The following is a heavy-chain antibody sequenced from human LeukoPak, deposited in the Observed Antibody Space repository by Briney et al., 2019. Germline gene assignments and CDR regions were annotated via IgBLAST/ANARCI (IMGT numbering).Heavy chain of an antibody. CDR3: ASGSYSSGWYPYFEF. CDR2: IYYSGST. CDR1: GDSISSNNYY. V-gene: IGHV4-39*01. Sequence: SETLSLTCTVSGDSISSNNYYWGWIRQPPGKGLQWIGSIYYSGSTYYNPSLKSRVTMSVDTSKNQFSLKLTSVTAADTAVYYCASGSYSSGWYPYFEFWGQGTLETVSS. J-gene: IGHJ4*02. D-gene: IGHD6-19*01.